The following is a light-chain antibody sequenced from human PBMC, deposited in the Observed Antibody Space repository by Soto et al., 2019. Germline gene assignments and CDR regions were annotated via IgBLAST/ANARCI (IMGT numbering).Light chain of an antibody. J-gene: IGKJ5*01. V-gene: IGKV3-20*01. CDR2: DTS. CDR1: QSLTNSF. Sequence: VWTQSPGTLSLSPGERATLSCRASQSLTNSFIAWYKQRPGQAPRLVSYDTSSRASGIPDRFSGSGSGTEFTLTISRLETEDFEVFYCQQYGTSEIIFGQGTRLEIK. CDR3: QQYGTSEII.